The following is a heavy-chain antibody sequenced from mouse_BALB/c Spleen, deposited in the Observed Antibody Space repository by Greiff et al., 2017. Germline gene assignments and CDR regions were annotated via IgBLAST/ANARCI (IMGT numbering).Heavy chain of an antibody. J-gene: IGHJ4*01. CDR3: ARQLGLRYYYAMDY. D-gene: IGHD3-1*01. CDR2: IDPANGNT. Sequence: VQLKESGAELVKPGASVKLSCTASGFNIKDTYMHWVKQRPEQGLEWIGRIDPANGNTKYDPKFQGKATITADTSSNTAYLQLSSLTSEDTAVYYCARQLGLRYYYAMDYWGQGTSVTVSS. CDR1: GFNIKDTY. V-gene: IGHV14-3*02.